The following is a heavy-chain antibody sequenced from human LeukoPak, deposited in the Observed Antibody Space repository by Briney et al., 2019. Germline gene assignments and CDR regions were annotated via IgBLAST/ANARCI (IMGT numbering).Heavy chain of an antibody. CDR1: GFTFSSYA. CDR2: ISGSGGST. CDR3: ARRGSSSFAPDDY. Sequence: PGGSLRLSCAASGFTFSSYAMSWVRQAPGKGLEWVSAISGSGGSTCYADSVKGRFTISRDNSKNTLYLQMNSLRAEDTAVYYCARRGSSSFAPDDYWGQGTLVTVSS. J-gene: IGHJ4*02. D-gene: IGHD6-6*01. V-gene: IGHV3-23*01.